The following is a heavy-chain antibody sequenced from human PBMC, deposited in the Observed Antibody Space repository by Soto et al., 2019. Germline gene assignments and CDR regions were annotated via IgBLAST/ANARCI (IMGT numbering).Heavy chain of an antibody. V-gene: IGHV4-59*01. J-gene: IGHJ6*03. CDR3: ARVFEVPAAIFERTKYYMDV. D-gene: IGHD2-2*01. CDR2: IYYSGST. Sequence: SETLSLTCTVSGGSISSYYWSWIRQPPGKGLEWIGYIYYSGSTNYNPSLKSRVTISVDTSKNQFSLKLSSVTAADTAVYYCARVFEVPAAIFERTKYYMDVWGKGTTVTVSS. CDR1: GGSISSYY.